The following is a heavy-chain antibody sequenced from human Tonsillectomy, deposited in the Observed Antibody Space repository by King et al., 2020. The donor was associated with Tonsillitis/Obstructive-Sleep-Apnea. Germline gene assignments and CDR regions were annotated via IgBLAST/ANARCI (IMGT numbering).Heavy chain of an antibody. J-gene: IGHJ4*02. CDR2: ISGGGGST. CDR3: AKAMVQGIIITLFDY. CDR1: GITFSSYA. Sequence: EVQLVESGGGLVQPGGSLRLSCAASGITFSSYAMSWVRQAPGKGLEWVSTISGGGGSTYYADSVKGRFTISRDNSKNTLYLQMNSLRAEDTAVYYCAKAMVQGIIITLFDYWGQGTLVTVSS. D-gene: IGHD3-10*01. V-gene: IGHV3-23*04.